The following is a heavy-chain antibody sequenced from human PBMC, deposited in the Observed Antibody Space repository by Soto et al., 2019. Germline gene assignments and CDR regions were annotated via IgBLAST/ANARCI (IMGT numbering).Heavy chain of an antibody. CDR1: GGSISSNNW. CDR3: ATRTGLPL. Sequence: QVQLQESGPGLLKPSGTLSLTCAVSGGSISSNNWWTWVRQPPGKGLEWIGEIFHSGSTNYNPSLESRVTISVDKSKNHFSLRLTSVTAADTAVYYCATRTGLPLWGKGTLVTVS. CDR2: IFHSGST. J-gene: IGHJ4*02. V-gene: IGHV4-4*02.